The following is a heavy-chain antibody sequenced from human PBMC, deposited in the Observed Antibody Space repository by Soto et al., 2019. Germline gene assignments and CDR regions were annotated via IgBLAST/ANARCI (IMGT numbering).Heavy chain of an antibody. CDR1: GFTFSDHY. D-gene: IGHD1-26*01. V-gene: IGHV3-72*01. CDR3: ARLWDRWFGS. CDR2: IRHKADSYTT. Sequence: EVQLVESGGGLVQPGGSLRLSCAASGFTFSDHYMDWVRQAPGKGLEWVGRIRHKADSYTTEYAASVKGRFTISRDDSKNSLYLQMNNLKNEDTAVYYCARLWDRWFGSRGQGTLVTVSS. J-gene: IGHJ5*01.